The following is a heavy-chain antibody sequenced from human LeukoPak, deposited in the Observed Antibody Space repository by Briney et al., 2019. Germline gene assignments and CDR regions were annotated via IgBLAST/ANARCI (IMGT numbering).Heavy chain of an antibody. CDR3: ARASDYGDYVAPHHVDY. CDR2: INPNSGGT. J-gene: IGHJ4*02. CDR1: GYTFTGYY. Sequence: GASVKVSCKASGYTFTGYYMHWVRQAPGQGLEWMGWINPNSGGTNYAQKFQGRVTMTRDTSISTAYMELRSLRSDDTAVYYCARASDYGDYVAPHHVDYWGQGTLVTVSS. D-gene: IGHD4-17*01. V-gene: IGHV1-2*02.